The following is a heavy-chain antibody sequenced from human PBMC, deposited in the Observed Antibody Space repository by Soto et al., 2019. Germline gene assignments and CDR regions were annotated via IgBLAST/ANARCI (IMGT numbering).Heavy chain of an antibody. Sequence: ASVKVSCKASGYTFTSYAMHWVRQAPGQRLEWMGWINAGNGNTKYSQKFQGRVTITRDTSASTAYMELSSLRSEDTAVYYCAREPNYYDSSGYYPTDYWGQGTLVTVLL. CDR3: AREPNYYDSSGYYPTDY. CDR1: GYTFTSYA. CDR2: INAGNGNT. D-gene: IGHD3-22*01. V-gene: IGHV1-3*01. J-gene: IGHJ4*02.